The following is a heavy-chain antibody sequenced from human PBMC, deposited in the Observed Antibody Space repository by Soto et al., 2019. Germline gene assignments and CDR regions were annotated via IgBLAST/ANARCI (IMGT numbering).Heavy chain of an antibody. V-gene: IGHV3-23*01. CDR1: GFRFSRYA. J-gene: IGHJ2*01. CDR3: ARERVLSSIPQRYFDI. CDR2: SSRDGGRT. Sequence: EERLSESGGGLIQPGGSLRLSCAASGFRFSRYALSWVRQAPGKGLEWVSESSRDGGRTSYPASVRGRFLISRDRSKETLYLPMNTVRLEDTAVYFCARERVLSSIPQRYFDIWGRGTLVTVSS. D-gene: IGHD2-21*02.